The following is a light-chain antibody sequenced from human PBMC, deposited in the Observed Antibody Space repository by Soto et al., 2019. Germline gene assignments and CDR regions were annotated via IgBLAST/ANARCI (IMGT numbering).Light chain of an antibody. CDR3: SSYTSNNTPVV. V-gene: IGLV2-14*03. Sequence: QSALTQPASVSGSPGQSITISCTGTSSDIGGYNYVSWYQQHPDKAPKLIIYEVTNRPSGVSDRFSGSKSGNTASLTISGLQADDEGDYYCSSYTSNNTPVVFGGGTQLTVL. CDR1: SSDIGGYNY. J-gene: IGLJ3*02. CDR2: EVT.